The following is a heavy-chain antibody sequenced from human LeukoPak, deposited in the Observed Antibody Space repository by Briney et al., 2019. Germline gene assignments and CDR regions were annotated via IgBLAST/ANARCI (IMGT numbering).Heavy chain of an antibody. D-gene: IGHD2-2*01. CDR3: ARHCSSTNCRAY. Sequence: GGSMRLSSAASGFTVSSNYMSWVRQAPGKGLEWVSVIYSGGSTYYADSVKGRFTISRDNAKNSLYLQMNSLRAEDTAVYYCARHCSSTNCRAYWGQGTLVTVSS. CDR1: GFTVSSNY. V-gene: IGHV3-66*04. CDR2: IYSGGST. J-gene: IGHJ4*02.